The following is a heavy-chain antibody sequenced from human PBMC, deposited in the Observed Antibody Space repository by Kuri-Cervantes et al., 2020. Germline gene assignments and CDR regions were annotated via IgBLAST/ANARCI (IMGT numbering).Heavy chain of an antibody. J-gene: IGHJ4*02. CDR2: MNTDGSRT. CDR3: ARVFPGVGFDY. Sequence: GGSLRLSCAASGFTFSTYWMHWVRQAPGKGLVWVSRMNTDGSRTNYADSVEGRFTISRDNSKNTLYLQMNSLRAEDTAVYYCARVFPGVGFDYWGQGTLVTVSS. V-gene: IGHV3-74*01. CDR1: GFTFSTYW. D-gene: IGHD2-8*01.